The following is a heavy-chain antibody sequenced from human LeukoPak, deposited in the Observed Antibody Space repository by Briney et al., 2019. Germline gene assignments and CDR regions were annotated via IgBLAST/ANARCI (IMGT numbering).Heavy chain of an antibody. V-gene: IGHV4-59*11. CDR1: GAPMSSHY. Sequence: SETLSLTCTVSGAPMSSHYWTWMPQAPGAGLEGIGNLYYTGTTSYNPALESRVTISLDTSNNQFSLKLTSVTAADTAVYYCAKEGGPARPGLDSWGQGTLVTVSS. D-gene: IGHD6-6*01. CDR3: AKEGGPARPGLDS. J-gene: IGHJ4*02. CDR2: LYYTGTT.